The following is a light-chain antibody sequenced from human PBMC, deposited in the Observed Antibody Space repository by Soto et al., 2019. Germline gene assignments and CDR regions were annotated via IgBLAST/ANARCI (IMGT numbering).Light chain of an antibody. Sequence: TVMTQSPATLSVSPGDTATLSCRSSQNVHINLAWYQQKPGQAPTLLIYGVSARAPGVPARFSGTGSGTEFTLTIRNLQSEDFAVYYCQQLTDWPPQWTFGQGTKVDIK. J-gene: IGKJ1*01. CDR1: QNVHIN. CDR2: GVS. V-gene: IGKV3-15*01. CDR3: QQLTDWPPQWT.